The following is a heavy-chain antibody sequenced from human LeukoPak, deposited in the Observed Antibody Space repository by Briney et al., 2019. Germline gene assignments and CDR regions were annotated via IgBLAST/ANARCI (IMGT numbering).Heavy chain of an antibody. CDR1: GGSISSSSYY. J-gene: IGHJ4*02. Sequence: SETLSLTCTVSGGSISSSSYYWGWIRQPPGKGLEWIGNIYYSGSTDYNPSLKSRVTISVDTSKNQFSLKLSSVTAADTAVYYCARGVVVITRIDYWGQGTLVTVSS. CDR2: IYYSGST. D-gene: IGHD3-22*01. CDR3: ARGVVVITRIDY. V-gene: IGHV4-39*07.